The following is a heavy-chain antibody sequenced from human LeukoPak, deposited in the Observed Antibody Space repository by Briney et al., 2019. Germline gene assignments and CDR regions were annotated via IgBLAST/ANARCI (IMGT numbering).Heavy chain of an antibody. CDR3: ARDSSGWYGHFDY. Sequence: GGSLRLSCAASGFTFSSYAMHWVRQAPGKGLEWLAVISYDGSNKYYADSVKGRFTISRDNSKNTLYLQMNSLRAEDTAVYYCARDSSGWYGHFDYWGQGTLVTVSS. J-gene: IGHJ4*02. D-gene: IGHD6-19*01. CDR1: GFTFSSYA. V-gene: IGHV3-30-3*01. CDR2: ISYDGSNK.